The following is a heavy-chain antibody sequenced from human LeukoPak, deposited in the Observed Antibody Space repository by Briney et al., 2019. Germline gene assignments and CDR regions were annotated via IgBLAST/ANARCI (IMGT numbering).Heavy chain of an antibody. Sequence: SETLSLTCTVSGGSISTYYWSWLRQPAGKGLEWIGRIYASGSTNYNPSLKSRVTMSVDTSKNQFSLKVSSVTAADTAVYYCARGMYAVAGTSWFDPWGPGTLVTVSS. J-gene: IGHJ5*02. V-gene: IGHV4-4*07. CDR3: ARGMYAVAGTSWFDP. CDR1: GGSISTYY. CDR2: IYASGST. D-gene: IGHD6-19*01.